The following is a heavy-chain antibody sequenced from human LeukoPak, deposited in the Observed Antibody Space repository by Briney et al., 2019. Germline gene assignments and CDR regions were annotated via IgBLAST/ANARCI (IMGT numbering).Heavy chain of an antibody. V-gene: IGHV4-39*07. J-gene: IGHJ4*02. CDR1: GGSISSSDFY. D-gene: IGHD6-19*01. Sequence: SETLSLTCTVSGGSISSSDFYWGWVRQPPGTGLEWIGTIYYSGSTYYNPSLQGRVTISVDTSKTQFSLKLSSVPGAHTAVYYCARDARIAVAGTLGYSGQGTLVTVSP. CDR2: IYYSGST. CDR3: ARDARIAVAGTLGY.